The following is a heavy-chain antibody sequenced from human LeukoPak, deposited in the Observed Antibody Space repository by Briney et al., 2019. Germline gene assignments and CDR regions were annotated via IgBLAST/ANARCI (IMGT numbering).Heavy chain of an antibody. CDR3: ARVLRYCSGGNCYSGGLGYMDV. V-gene: IGHV3-30*04. CDR2: ISYDGGNK. Sequence: PGGSLRLSCAASGFTFSSYAIHWVRQAPGKGLEWVTIISYDGGNKYYADSVKGRFTISRDNAKNSLFLQMNSLRAEDTAVYYCARVLRYCSGGNCYSGGLGYMDVWGKGTTVTISS. J-gene: IGHJ6*03. D-gene: IGHD2-15*01. CDR1: GFTFSSYA.